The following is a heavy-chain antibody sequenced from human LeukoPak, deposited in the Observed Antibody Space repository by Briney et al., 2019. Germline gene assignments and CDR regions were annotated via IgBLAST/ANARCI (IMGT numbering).Heavy chain of an antibody. CDR1: VSSGLTRW. D-gene: IGHD3-16*01. Sequence: GGSLRLSCVASVSSGLTRWMNWVRQAPGKGLEWVAIIKEDGSDKYYVDSVKGRFTISRDNAKNSVYLQMNSLRVEDRAVYYCGGVAGGSFGNWGKGTRVTVSP. CDR3: GGVAGGSFGN. CDR2: IKEDGSDK. J-gene: IGHJ4*02. V-gene: IGHV3-7*01.